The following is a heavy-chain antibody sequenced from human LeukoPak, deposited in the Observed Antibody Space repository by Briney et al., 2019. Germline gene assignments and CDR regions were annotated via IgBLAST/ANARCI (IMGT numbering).Heavy chain of an antibody. V-gene: IGHV3-48*03. CDR1: GFIFSSYE. D-gene: IGHD3-22*01. Sequence: PGGSLRLFRAASGFIFSSYEMNWVRQAPGKGLEWVSYISSSGSTIYYADSVKGRFTISRDNAKNSLYLPMNSLRAEDTAVYYCARVGSGYYNDAFDLWGRGTMVTVSS. J-gene: IGHJ3*01. CDR2: ISSSGSTI. CDR3: ARVGSGYYNDAFDL.